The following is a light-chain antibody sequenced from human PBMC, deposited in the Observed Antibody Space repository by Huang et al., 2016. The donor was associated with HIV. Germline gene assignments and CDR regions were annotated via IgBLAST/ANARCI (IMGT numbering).Light chain of an antibody. J-gene: IGKJ1*01. CDR3: QQSYSKPRT. V-gene: IGKV1-39*01. Sequence: DIQMTQSPSSLFASVGDRVTITCRASENINKYLNWYQQKPGKAPKFLIYAASRLESGVPSRFTGSGSGTDFTLTISNLQPEDFATYFCQQSYSKPRTFGQGTKVEIK. CDR2: AAS. CDR1: ENINKY.